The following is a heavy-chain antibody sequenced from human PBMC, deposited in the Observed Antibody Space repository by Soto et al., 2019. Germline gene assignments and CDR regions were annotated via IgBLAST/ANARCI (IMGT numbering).Heavy chain of an antibody. D-gene: IGHD1-26*01. CDR3: ATGGEQGGSYYYYYGMDV. J-gene: IGHJ6*02. CDR1: GFTFSSYA. CDR2: ISYDGSNK. V-gene: IGHV3-30-3*01. Sequence: PVGSLRLSCAASGFTFSSYAMHWVRQAPGKGLEWVAVISYDGSNKYYADSVKGRFTISRDNSKNTLYLQMNSLRAEDTAVYYCATGGEQGGSYYYYYGMDVWGQGTTVTAP.